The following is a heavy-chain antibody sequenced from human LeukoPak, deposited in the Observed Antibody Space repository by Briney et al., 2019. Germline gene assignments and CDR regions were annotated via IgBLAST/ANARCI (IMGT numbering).Heavy chain of an antibody. CDR1: GYTFTNFF. V-gene: IGHV1-46*01. CDR2: INTNDGTT. J-gene: IGHJ4*02. D-gene: IGHD2/OR15-2a*01. CDR3: AGGLGFYTLFDY. Sequence: ASVKVSCKASGYTFTNFFMHWVRQAPGQGLGWMGLINTNDGTTSYQQKFHGRVTMTRDTSTSTVYMELSSLRSEDTAVYYCAGGLGFYTLFDYWGQGTLVAVSS.